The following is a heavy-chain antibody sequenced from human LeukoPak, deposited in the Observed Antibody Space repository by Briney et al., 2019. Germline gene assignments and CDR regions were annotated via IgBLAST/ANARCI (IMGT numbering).Heavy chain of an antibody. Sequence: SVKVSCTASGVTFSSYAISWVRQAPGQGLEWMGGIIPIFGTANYAQTFQGRVTITADKSTSTAYMELSSLRSEDTAVYYCAREIGGGSCYPECGMDVWGKGTTVTVSS. CDR1: GVTFSSYA. CDR2: IIPIFGTA. J-gene: IGHJ6*04. D-gene: IGHD2-15*01. CDR3: AREIGGGSCYPECGMDV. V-gene: IGHV1-69*06.